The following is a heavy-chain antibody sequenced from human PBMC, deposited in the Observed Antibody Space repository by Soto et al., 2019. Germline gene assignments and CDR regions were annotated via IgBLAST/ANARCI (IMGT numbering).Heavy chain of an antibody. J-gene: IGHJ5*02. V-gene: IGHV3-30*18. D-gene: IGHD3-16*01. Sequence: QVQLVESGGGVVQPGRSLRLSCAASGFTFSTYGKFWVRQPADKGLEWVAAIPSDGSNKYYADSVKGRFTISRDNSKNTLFLQMDSLRTEDTAVYHCANDFHPSQSYTLSNWFDPWGQGTLVTVSS. CDR1: GFTFSTYG. CDR3: ANDFHPSQSYTLSNWFDP. CDR2: IPSDGSNK.